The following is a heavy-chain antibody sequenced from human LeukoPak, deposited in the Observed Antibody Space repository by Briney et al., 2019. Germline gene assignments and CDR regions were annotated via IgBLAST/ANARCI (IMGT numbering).Heavy chain of an antibody. Sequence: PGGSLRPSCAASGLTVSSNYMSWVRQAPGKGLEWVSVMYSGGSTYYADSVKGRFTISRDNSKNTLYLQMNSLRAEDTAVYYCARSGTPIAFDIWGQGTMVTVSS. CDR3: ARSGTPIAFDI. J-gene: IGHJ3*02. CDR1: GLTVSSNY. V-gene: IGHV3-66*01. D-gene: IGHD3-10*01. CDR2: MYSGGST.